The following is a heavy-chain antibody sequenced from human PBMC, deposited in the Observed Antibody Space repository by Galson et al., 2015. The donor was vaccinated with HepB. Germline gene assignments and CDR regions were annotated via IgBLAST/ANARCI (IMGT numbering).Heavy chain of an antibody. CDR1: GYTFTGYY. J-gene: IGHJ6*02. CDR2: INPNSGGT. Sequence: SVKVSCKAPGYTFTGYYMHWVRQAPGQGLEWMGRINPNSGGTNYAQKFQGRVTMTRDTSISTAYMELSRLRSDDTVVYYCARNVAAAGTDYYYYGMDVWGQGTTVTVSS. CDR3: ARNVAAAGTDYYYYGMDV. V-gene: IGHV1-2*05. D-gene: IGHD6-13*01.